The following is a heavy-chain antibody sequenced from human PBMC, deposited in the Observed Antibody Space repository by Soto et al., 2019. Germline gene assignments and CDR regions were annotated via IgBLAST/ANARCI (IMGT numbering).Heavy chain of an antibody. CDR2: IYSSGST. V-gene: IGHV4-30-4*01. CDR1: GGSISSGDYY. Sequence: SETLSVTCTVSGGSISSGDYYWSWIRQPPGKGLEWIGYIYSSGSTYYNPSLKSRVTISVDTSKNQFSLKLSSVTAADTAVYYCARDKGYYGSGDYYSAYGLDVWGQGTAVTVSS. D-gene: IGHD3-10*01. J-gene: IGHJ6*02. CDR3: ARDKGYYGSGDYYSAYGLDV.